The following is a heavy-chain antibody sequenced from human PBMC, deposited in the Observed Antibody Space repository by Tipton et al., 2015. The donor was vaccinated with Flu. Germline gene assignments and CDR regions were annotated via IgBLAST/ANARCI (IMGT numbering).Heavy chain of an antibody. J-gene: IGHJ6*02. CDR2: IEYDGSKK. CDR1: GFTFSGYG. V-gene: IGHV3-30*02. Sequence: SLRLSCAASGFTFSGYGMHWVRQAPGKGLEWVAFIEYDGSKKYYADSVKGRFTISRDISKNTLYLQMNSLRTEDTAVYYCARDLGIVAPSDVWGQGTTVTVSS. D-gene: IGHD6-13*01. CDR3: ARDLGIVAPSDV.